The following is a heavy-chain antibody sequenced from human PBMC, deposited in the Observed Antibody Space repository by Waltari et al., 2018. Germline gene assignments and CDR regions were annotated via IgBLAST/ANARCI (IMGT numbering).Heavy chain of an antibody. D-gene: IGHD1-26*01. CDR1: GFTFGHYW. CDR2: IKQDGSAK. CDR3: ARLAVWVAQEDF. J-gene: IGHJ4*02. Sequence: EVQLVESGGGLVQPGGSMRLSCAASGFTFGHYWMTWVRQAPGKGLEGVANIKQDGSAKYYGDSVKGRFTISRDNARNSLCLQMDSLRAEDTAVYYCARLAVWVAQEDFWGQGTLVTVSS. V-gene: IGHV3-7*01.